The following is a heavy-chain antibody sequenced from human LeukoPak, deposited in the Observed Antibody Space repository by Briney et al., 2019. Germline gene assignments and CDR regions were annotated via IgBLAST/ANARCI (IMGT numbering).Heavy chain of an antibody. CDR2: ISGSGGST. CDR3: AKGLFEGYYYYGLDV. CDR1: GFTFSSYA. V-gene: IGHV3-23*01. Sequence: GSLRLSCAASGFTFSSYAMSGVRQAPGKGLEWVSAISGSGGSTYYADSVKGRFTISRDNSKNTLYLQMNSLRAEDTAVYYCAKGLFEGYYYYGLDVWGQGTTVTVSS. J-gene: IGHJ6*02. D-gene: IGHD3-3*01.